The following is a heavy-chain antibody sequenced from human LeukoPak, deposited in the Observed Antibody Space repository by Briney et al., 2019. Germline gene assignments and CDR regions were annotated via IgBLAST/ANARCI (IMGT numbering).Heavy chain of an antibody. V-gene: IGHV1-46*03. D-gene: IGHD2-21*01. Sequence: ASVKVSCKASGYTFTSYYMHWVRQAPGQGLEWMGIINPSGGSTSYARKFQGRVTMTRDTSTSTVYMELSSLRSEDTAVYYCARLGYCGGDCPPAFDIWGQGTMVTVSS. CDR1: GYTFTSYY. CDR2: INPSGGST. CDR3: ARLGYCGGDCPPAFDI. J-gene: IGHJ3*02.